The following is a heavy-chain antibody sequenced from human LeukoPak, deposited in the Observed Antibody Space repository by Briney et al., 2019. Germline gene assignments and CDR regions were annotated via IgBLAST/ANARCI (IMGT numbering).Heavy chain of an antibody. Sequence: GASVKVSCKASGYTFTSYGISWVRQAPGQGLEWMGWISAYNGNTNYAQKLQGRVTMTRDTSTSTVYMELSSLRSEDTAVYYCATAKFGGNSYFDYWGQGTLVTVSS. V-gene: IGHV1-18*01. J-gene: IGHJ4*02. CDR3: ATAKFGGNSYFDY. D-gene: IGHD4-23*01. CDR1: GYTFTSYG. CDR2: ISAYNGNT.